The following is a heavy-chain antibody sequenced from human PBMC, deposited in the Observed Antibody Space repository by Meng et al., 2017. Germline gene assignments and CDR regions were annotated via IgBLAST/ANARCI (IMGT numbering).Heavy chain of an antibody. J-gene: IGHJ4*02. CDR3: ARDWAVKGFYYFDY. V-gene: IGHV1-69*04. Sequence: SVKVSCKASGGTFSSYTISWVRQAPGQGLEWMGRIIPILVIAHYAQKFQGRVTMTRDTSISTAYMELSRLRSDDTAVYYCARDWAVKGFYYFDYWGQGTLVTVSS. CDR2: IIPILVIA. D-gene: IGHD4-11*01. CDR1: GGTFSSYT.